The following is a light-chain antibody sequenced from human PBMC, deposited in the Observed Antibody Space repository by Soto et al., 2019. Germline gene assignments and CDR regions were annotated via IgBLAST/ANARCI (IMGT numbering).Light chain of an antibody. CDR2: GAS. V-gene: IGKV3-15*01. CDR1: QSVSSN. J-gene: IGKJ2*01. Sequence: EIVMTQSPATLSVSPGERATLSCRASQSVSSNLAWYQQKPGQAPRLLIFGASSRATGIPARFSGSGSGTEFTLTLSSLQSEDFAVYYCQQYTNWPWGTFGQGTKLAIK. CDR3: QQYTNWPWGT.